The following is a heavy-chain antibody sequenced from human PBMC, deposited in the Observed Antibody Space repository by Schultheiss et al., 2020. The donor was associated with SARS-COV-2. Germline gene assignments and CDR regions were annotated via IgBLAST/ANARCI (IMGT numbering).Heavy chain of an antibody. J-gene: IGHJ6*02. Sequence: GESLKISCAGSVFTFSTYWMTWVRQAPGKGLEWVANINQDGREMYYVDSVKGRFTISRDNAKNSLYLQMNSLRAEDTAVYYCARYGVTAADRFGMDVWGQGTTVTVSS. D-gene: IGHD6-13*01. V-gene: IGHV3-7*03. CDR1: VFTFSTYW. CDR2: INQDGREM. CDR3: ARYGVTAADRFGMDV.